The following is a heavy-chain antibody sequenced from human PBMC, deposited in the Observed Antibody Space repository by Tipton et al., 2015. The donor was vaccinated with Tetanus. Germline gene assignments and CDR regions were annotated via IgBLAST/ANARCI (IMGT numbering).Heavy chain of an antibody. J-gene: IGHJ6*02. CDR2: INHSGGT. V-gene: IGHV4-34*01. D-gene: IGHD2-15*01. Sequence: TLSLTCAVDGGSFRGYYWTWIRQSPGKGLEWIGQINHSGGTNYISSLKGRVTISLDTSKNQFSLRLRSVTAADAAVYYCARERNVGVSVRDGLDVWGQGTTVTVSS. CDR1: GGSFRGYY. CDR3: ARERNVGVSVRDGLDV.